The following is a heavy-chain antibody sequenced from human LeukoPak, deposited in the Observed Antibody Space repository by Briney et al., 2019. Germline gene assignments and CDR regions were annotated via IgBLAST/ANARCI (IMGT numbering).Heavy chain of an antibody. CDR1: GGSFSGYY. D-gene: IGHD1-1*01. V-gene: IGHV4-34*01. J-gene: IGHJ5*02. CDR3: VRGIRTKPFFRLVRTNNWFDP. Sequence: KPSETLSLTCAVYGGSFSGYYWSWIRQPPGKGLEWIGEINHSGSTNYNPSLKSRVTISVDTSKNQFSLKLSSVTAADTAVYYCVRGIRTKPFFRLVRTNNWFDPWGQGTPVTVSS. CDR2: INHSGST.